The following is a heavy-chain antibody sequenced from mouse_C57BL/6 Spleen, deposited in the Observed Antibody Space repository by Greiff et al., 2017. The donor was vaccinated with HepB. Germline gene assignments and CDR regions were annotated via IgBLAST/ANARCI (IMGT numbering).Heavy chain of an antibody. CDR3: ARPYDYGSSFFDY. CDR2: IYPRDGST. Sequence: VQLQQSDAELVKPGASVKISCKVSGYTFTDHTIHWMKQRPEQGLEWIGYIYPRDGSTKYNEKFKGKATLTADKSSSTAYMQLNSLTSAESAVYFCARPYDYGSSFFDYWGQGTTLTVSS. J-gene: IGHJ2*01. V-gene: IGHV1-78*01. CDR1: GYTFTDHT. D-gene: IGHD1-1*01.